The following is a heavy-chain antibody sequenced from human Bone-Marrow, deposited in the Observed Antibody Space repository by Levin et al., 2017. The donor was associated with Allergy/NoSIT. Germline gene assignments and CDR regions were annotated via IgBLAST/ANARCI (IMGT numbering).Heavy chain of an antibody. D-gene: IGHD1-26*01. CDR1: GFIFDYA. J-gene: IGHJ4*01. V-gene: IGHV3-9*01. CDR2: ISANSDII. CDR3: AVSTGSYYSVFEY. Sequence: LSLTCVISGFIFDYAMHWVRQIPGGGLEWVSGISANSDIIDYADSVKGRFTISRDNAKKSLFLQMDSLRPEDTALYYCAVSTGSYYSVFEYWGHGTPVTVSS.